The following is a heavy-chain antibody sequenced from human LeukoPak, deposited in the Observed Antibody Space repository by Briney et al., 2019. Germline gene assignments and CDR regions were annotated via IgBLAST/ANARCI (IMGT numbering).Heavy chain of an antibody. J-gene: IGHJ3*01. V-gene: IGHV7-4-1*02. CDR1: GYTFTSHA. CDR2: INTNTGNP. CDR3: AKDRQWLTFDAFDV. D-gene: IGHD6-19*01. Sequence: ASVKVSCKASGYTFTSHAMNWVRQAPGQGLEWMGWINTNTGNPTYAQGFTGRFVFSLDTSVSTAYLQISSLKAEDTALYYCAKDRQWLTFDAFDVWGQGTMVTVSS.